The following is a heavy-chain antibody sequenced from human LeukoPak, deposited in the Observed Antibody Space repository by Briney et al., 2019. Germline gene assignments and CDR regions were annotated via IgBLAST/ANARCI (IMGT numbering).Heavy chain of an antibody. CDR3: ARGIAPDYFDY. Sequence: SVKVSCKASGYTFTSYDISWVRQAPGQGLEWMGGIIPIFGTANYAQKFQGRVTITADESTSTAYMELSSLRSEDTAVYYCARGIAPDYFDYWGQGTLVTVSS. J-gene: IGHJ4*02. D-gene: IGHD6-13*01. CDR2: IIPIFGTA. V-gene: IGHV1-69*13. CDR1: GYTFTSYD.